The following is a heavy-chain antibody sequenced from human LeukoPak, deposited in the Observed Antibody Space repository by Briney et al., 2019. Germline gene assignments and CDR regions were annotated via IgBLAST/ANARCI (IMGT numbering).Heavy chain of an antibody. D-gene: IGHD6-13*01. CDR2: ISGSGYST. CDR3: ATDSSSWNIFDY. Sequence: GGSLRLSCAASGFTFTTHTMTWVRQAPGRGLEWISSISGSGYSTYYADSVKGRFTISRDNSKNTLHLQMNNLRAEDTAAYYCATDSSSWNIFDYWGQATLVTVSS. J-gene: IGHJ4*02. CDR1: GFTFTTHT. V-gene: IGHV3-23*01.